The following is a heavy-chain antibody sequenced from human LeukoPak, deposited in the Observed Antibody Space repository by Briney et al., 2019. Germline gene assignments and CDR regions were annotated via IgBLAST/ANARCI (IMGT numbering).Heavy chain of an antibody. CDR2: INSKADGGTI. CDR3: SYYYDSSGYVDY. V-gene: IGHV3-15*01. J-gene: IGHJ4*02. D-gene: IGHD3-22*01. CDR1: GFTFSDAW. Sequence: GGSLRLSCAASGFTFSDAWMNWVRQAPGKGLEWVGRINSKADGGTIDYAAPVKGRFTISRDDSKNTVYMQMNSLKTEDTAVYYCSYYYDSSGYVDYWGQGTLVTVSS.